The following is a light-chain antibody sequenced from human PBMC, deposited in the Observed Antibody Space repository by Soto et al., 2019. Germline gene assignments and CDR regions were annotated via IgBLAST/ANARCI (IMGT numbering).Light chain of an antibody. CDR2: EVS. CDR3: TSYTSSTTLYV. CDR1: SSDVGGYNY. V-gene: IGLV2-14*01. J-gene: IGLJ1*01. Sequence: QSALTQPASVSGSPGQSITISCTGTSSDVGGYNYVSWYQQNPGKAPKLIIYEVSRRPSGVSSRFSGSKSGNTASLTISGLQAEDEADYYCTSYTSSTTLYVFGTGTKVTVL.